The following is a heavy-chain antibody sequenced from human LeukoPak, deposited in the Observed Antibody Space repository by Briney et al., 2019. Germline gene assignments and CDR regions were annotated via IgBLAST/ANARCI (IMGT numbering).Heavy chain of an antibody. V-gene: IGHV3-21*01. CDR1: GFTFSLYA. CDR2: ISSSSSYI. Sequence: PGGSLRLSCAASGFTFSLYAMHWVRQAPGKGLEWVSPISSSSSYIYYADSVKGRFTISRDNAKNSLYLQMNSLRAEDTAVYYCARGLTRNPSLDYWGQGTLVTVSS. J-gene: IGHJ4*02. CDR3: ARGLTRNPSLDY.